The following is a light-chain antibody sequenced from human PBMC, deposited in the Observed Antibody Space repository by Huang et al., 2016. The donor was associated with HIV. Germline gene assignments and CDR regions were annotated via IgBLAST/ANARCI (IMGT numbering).Light chain of an antibody. J-gene: IGKJ4*01. CDR3: QQYGSSPSLT. Sequence: EIVLTQSPGPLSLSPGERATLSCRASQTVSSRYLAWYQQKPGQAPRLLIYGASSRATGVPDRFSGSGAGTDFSLTIDRLEPEDFAVYYCQQYGSSPSLTFGGGTKVEIK. V-gene: IGKV3-20*01. CDR1: QTVSSRY. CDR2: GAS.